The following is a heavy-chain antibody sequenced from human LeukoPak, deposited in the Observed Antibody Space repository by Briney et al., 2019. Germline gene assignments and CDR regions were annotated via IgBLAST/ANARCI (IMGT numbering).Heavy chain of an antibody. V-gene: IGHV1-18*01. CDR1: GYTFTSYG. J-gene: IGHJ6*02. Sequence: ASVKVSCKASGYTFTSYGISWVRQAPGQGLEWMGWISAYNGNTNYAQKLQGRVTMTTDTSTSTAYMELRSLRSDDTAVYYCAREGREAYYDEPSIAYGMDVWGQGTTVTVSS. CDR3: AREGREAYYDEPSIAYGMDV. D-gene: IGHD3-22*01. CDR2: ISAYNGNT.